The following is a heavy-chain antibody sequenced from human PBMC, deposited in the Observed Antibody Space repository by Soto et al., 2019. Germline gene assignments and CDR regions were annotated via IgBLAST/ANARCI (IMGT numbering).Heavy chain of an antibody. CDR1: GGSISTGDYS. Sequence: SETLSLTCAVSGGSISTGDYSWNWIRQPPGNGLQWIGCFYNIGSSYYNPSLTSRVTISVDRSKNQFSLQLTSVTAADTAVYYCAIGRGYGEVPFDYWGQGSLVTVSS. CDR2: FYNIGSS. CDR3: AIGRGYGEVPFDY. V-gene: IGHV4-30-2*01. J-gene: IGHJ4*02. D-gene: IGHD4-17*01.